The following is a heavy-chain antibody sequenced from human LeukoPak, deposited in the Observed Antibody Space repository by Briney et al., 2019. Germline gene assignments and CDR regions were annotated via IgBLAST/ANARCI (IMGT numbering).Heavy chain of an antibody. Sequence: PGGSLRLSCEASGFTFHEHTMHWVRQTPGKGLEWVSLISWDGGTRIYADSVKGRFTISKDNNKRSLYLQMNSLRTEDTGLYYCAKDLSQKGLGLPGHWGPGTLVTVSS. CDR2: ISWDGGTR. D-gene: IGHD3/OR15-3a*01. V-gene: IGHV3-43*01. CDR1: GFTFHEHT. CDR3: AKDLSQKGLGLPGH. J-gene: IGHJ4*02.